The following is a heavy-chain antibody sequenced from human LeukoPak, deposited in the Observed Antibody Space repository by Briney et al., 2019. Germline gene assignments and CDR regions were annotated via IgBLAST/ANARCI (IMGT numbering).Heavy chain of an antibody. V-gene: IGHV3-21*01. CDR3: ARDRILIVGATPFYY. CDR2: ISSSSNYL. Sequence: GGSLRLSCAASGFTLSSYSMRWVRQAPGKGLEWVSFISSSSNYLYYADSVKGRFTISRDNAKNSLYLQMNSLRAEDTAVYYCARDRILIVGATPFYYWGQGTLVTVSS. J-gene: IGHJ4*02. CDR1: GFTLSSYS. D-gene: IGHD1-26*01.